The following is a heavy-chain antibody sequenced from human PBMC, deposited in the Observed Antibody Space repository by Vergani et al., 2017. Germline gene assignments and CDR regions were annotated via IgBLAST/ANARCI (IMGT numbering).Heavy chain of an antibody. V-gene: IGHV4-30-2*01. J-gene: IGHJ5*02. CDR2: IFQSGSP. Sequence: QLQLQESGSGLVKPSQTLSLNCAASGGSISSGAFSWGWIRQPPGRGLQWIGHIFQSGSPDYNASLKSRVTLSVDTSKNQLSLRMTSVTAADTAVYYCARDSWTSELRGVYLFDTWGQGTLVGVSS. CDR3: ARDSWTSELRGVYLFDT. D-gene: IGHD3-10*01. CDR1: GGSISSGAFS.